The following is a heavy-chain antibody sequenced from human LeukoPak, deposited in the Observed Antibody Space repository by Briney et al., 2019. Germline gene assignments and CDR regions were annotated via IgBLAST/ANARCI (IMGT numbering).Heavy chain of an antibody. CDR2: INHSGST. Sequence: PSETLSLTCTVSGGSISSYYWSWIRQPPGKGLEWIGEINHSGSTNYNPSLKSRVTISVDTSKNQFSLKLSSVTAADTAVYYCARGTDYDFWSGYYSGRGIWFDPWGQGTLVTVSS. CDR1: GGSISSYY. CDR3: ARGTDYDFWSGYYSGRGIWFDP. V-gene: IGHV4-34*01. J-gene: IGHJ5*02. D-gene: IGHD3-3*01.